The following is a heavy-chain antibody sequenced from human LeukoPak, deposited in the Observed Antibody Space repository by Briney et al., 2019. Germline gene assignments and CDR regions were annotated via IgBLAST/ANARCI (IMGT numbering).Heavy chain of an antibody. J-gene: IGHJ4*02. Sequence: GGSLRLSCAASGFTFSSYGMHWVRQAPGKGLEWVAFIRYDGSNKYYADSVKGRFTISRDNSKNTLYLQMTSLRAEDTAVYYCAKNRYSYGPFDYWGQGTLVTVSS. CDR1: GFTFSSYG. CDR3: AKNRYSYGPFDY. D-gene: IGHD5-18*01. V-gene: IGHV3-30*02. CDR2: IRYDGSNK.